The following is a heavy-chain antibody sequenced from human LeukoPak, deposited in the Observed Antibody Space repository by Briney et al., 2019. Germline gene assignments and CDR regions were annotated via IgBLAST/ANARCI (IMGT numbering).Heavy chain of an antibody. V-gene: IGHV4-59*08. CDR1: GGSISSYY. CDR3: ARRDYGSGSYLGFDP. J-gene: IGHJ5*02. D-gene: IGHD3-10*01. Sequence: SETLSLTCTVSGGSISSYYWSWIRQPPGKGLEWIGYIYYSGSTNYNPSLKSRVTISVDTSKNQFSLKLSSVTAADTAVYYCARRDYGSGSYLGFDPWGQGTLVTVSS. CDR2: IYYSGST.